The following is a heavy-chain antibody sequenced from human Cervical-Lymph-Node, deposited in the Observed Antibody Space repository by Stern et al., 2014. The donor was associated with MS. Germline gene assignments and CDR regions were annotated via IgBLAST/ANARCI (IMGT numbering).Heavy chain of an antibody. CDR2: IIPIFGTP. V-gene: IGHV1-69*01. CDR1: GGTFSTQA. D-gene: IGHD4-17*01. Sequence: VQLVQSGAEVKKPGSSVKVSCKASGGTFSTQAINWVRQAPGQGLEWVGGIIPIFGTPNYAQKVQDRVTITADESTSTAYMDLNSLRSEDPAVYYCATPSTVTVGGMDVWGQGTTVTVSS. J-gene: IGHJ6*02. CDR3: ATPSTVTVGGMDV.